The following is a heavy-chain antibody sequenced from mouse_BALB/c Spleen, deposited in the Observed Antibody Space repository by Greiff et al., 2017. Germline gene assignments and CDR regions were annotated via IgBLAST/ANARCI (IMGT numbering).Heavy chain of an antibody. V-gene: IGHV7-3*02. J-gene: IGHJ4*01. CDR2: IRNKANGYTT. CDR3: ARDITLRLQGYAMDY. D-gene: IGHD1-2*01. Sequence: EVQVVESGGGLVQPGGSLRLSCATSGFTFTDYYMSWVRQPPGKALEWLGFIRNKANGYTTEYSASVKGRFTISRDNSQSILYLQMNTLRAEDSATYYCARDITLRLQGYAMDYWGQGTSVTGSS. CDR1: GFTFTDYY.